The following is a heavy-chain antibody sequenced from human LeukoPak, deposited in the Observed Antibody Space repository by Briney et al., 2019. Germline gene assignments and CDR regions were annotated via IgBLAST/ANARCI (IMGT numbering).Heavy chain of an antibody. Sequence: GESLKISCQVSGYDFATYWIGWVRQMPGKGLEWMGIIYPGDSDTRYSPSFQGQVTISADKSISTAYLQWSSLKASDTAMYYCARQHEHDYGDTFDYWGQGTLVTVSS. CDR2: IYPGDSDT. J-gene: IGHJ4*02. CDR1: GYDFATYW. CDR3: ARQHEHDYGDTFDY. V-gene: IGHV5-51*01. D-gene: IGHD4-17*01.